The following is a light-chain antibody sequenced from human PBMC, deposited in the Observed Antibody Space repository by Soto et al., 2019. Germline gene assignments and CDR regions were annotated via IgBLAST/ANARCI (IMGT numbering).Light chain of an antibody. CDR2: GGS. CDR3: QQYSSSRT. J-gene: IGKJ1*01. Sequence: EIVLTQSPGTLSLSPGERATLSCRASQSVSSNHLAWYHQKPGQAPRLLIYGGSSRATGIPVRCSGSGSETDFTLSSTRLEPEDFARYYCQQYSSSRTFGQGTKVEIK. V-gene: IGKV3-20*01. CDR1: QSVSSNH.